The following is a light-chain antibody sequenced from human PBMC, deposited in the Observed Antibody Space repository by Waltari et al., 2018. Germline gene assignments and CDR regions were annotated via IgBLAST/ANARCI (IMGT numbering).Light chain of an antibody. CDR1: SSNIGNNH. J-gene: IGLJ3*02. Sequence: QSVMTQPPSTSGTPGQRVIISCSGSSSNIGNNHVYWYQQLPGAAPKLLIYRDNERTSGVPVRFSVSKSGTSASLAISGLRSEDEADYYCGGWDDNLNGWVFGGGTRLTVL. CDR3: GGWDDNLNGWV. CDR2: RDN. V-gene: IGLV1-47*01.